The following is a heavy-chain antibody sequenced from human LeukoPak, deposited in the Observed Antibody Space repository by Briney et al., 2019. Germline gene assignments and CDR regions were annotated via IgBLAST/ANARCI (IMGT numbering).Heavy chain of an antibody. Sequence: GGALRLSFASSVFTFRSYAMHWVRQAPGKGLEDVSLICFNGGSTYYANSVKGRFTLSRDNFKNTLYLQMASLRAEDMAVYYCATKGVAGGLDYWGQGTLVTVSS. J-gene: IGHJ4*02. V-gene: IGHV3-64*01. CDR3: ATKGVAGGLDY. CDR1: VFTFRSYA. CDR2: ICFNGGST. D-gene: IGHD6-19*01.